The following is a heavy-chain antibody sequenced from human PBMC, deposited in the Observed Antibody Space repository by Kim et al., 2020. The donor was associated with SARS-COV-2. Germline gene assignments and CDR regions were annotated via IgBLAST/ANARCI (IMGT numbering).Heavy chain of an antibody. J-gene: IGHJ4*02. Sequence: ADSVKGRFTLSRDNAKNSLYLQMNSLRDEDTAVYYCAREFYDSSGYIFDYWGQGTLVTVSS. V-gene: IGHV3-48*02. D-gene: IGHD3-22*01. CDR3: AREFYDSSGYIFDY.